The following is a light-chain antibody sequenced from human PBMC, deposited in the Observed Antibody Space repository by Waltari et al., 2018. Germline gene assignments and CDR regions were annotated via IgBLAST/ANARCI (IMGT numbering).Light chain of an antibody. CDR3: QQRLNWPPVT. Sequence: EVVLTQSPATLSLSPGERATLSCRASQSVDRYLAWYQQKPGQAPRLLNYDTFFRATGIPARFSGSGSGTDFTLTISSLEPEDFAVYYCQQRLNWPPVTFGQGTRLEIK. J-gene: IGKJ5*01. CDR2: DTF. CDR1: QSVDRY. V-gene: IGKV3-11*01.